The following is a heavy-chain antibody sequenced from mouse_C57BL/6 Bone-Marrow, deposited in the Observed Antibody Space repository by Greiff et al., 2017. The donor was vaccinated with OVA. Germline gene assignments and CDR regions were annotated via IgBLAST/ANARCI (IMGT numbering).Heavy chain of an antibody. D-gene: IGHD2-4*01. Sequence: QVQLQQPGAELVKPGASVKLSCKASGYTFTSYWMHWVKQRPGHGLEWIGMIHPNSGSTNYNEKFKSKATLTVDTSSSTDYMQLSRLTSEDSAVYYCSRDYAMYYVDDWGQGTTLTVSS. J-gene: IGHJ2*01. CDR2: IHPNSGST. CDR1: GYTFTSYW. V-gene: IGHV1-64*01. CDR3: SRDYAMYYVDD.